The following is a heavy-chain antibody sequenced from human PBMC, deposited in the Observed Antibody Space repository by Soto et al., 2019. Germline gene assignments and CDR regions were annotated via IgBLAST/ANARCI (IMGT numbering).Heavy chain of an antibody. Sequence: SETLSLTCTVSGDSITNNNFYWGWVRQPPGKGLDWIGNIYYLGSTNYNPSLKSRVTISVDTSKNQFSLKLSSVTAADTAVYYCARGKLSDYVWGSYRYHFDYWGQGTVVTVPQ. J-gene: IGHJ4*02. CDR3: ARGKLSDYVWGSYRYHFDY. V-gene: IGHV4-39*07. CDR2: IYYLGST. D-gene: IGHD3-16*02. CDR1: GDSITNNNFY.